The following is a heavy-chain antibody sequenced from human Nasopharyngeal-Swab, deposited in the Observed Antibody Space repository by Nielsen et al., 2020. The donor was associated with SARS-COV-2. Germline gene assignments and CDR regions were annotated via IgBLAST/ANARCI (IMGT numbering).Heavy chain of an antibody. CDR2: FSGSGDSK. J-gene: IGHJ4*02. CDR3: ATQPFEMSDFDY. Sequence: GESLKISCATSGFSFSNFAMWWVRQASGKGLEWVSGFSGSGDSKYYADSVKGRFTISRDNSKNTLYLQMNSLRVEDTAVYYCATQPFEMSDFDYWGQGTLVTVSS. CDR1: GFSFSNFA. V-gene: IGHV3-23*01. D-gene: IGHD5-24*01.